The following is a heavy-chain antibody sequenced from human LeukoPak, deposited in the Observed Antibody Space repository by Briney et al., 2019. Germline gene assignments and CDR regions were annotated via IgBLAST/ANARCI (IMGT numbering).Heavy chain of an antibody. J-gene: IGHJ4*02. D-gene: IGHD3-22*01. V-gene: IGHV3-21*01. CDR2: ISSSSSYI. CDR3: AREIQRDYYDSSGYPIDY. Sequence: GGSLRLSCAASGFTFSSYSMNWVRQAPGKGLEWVSSISSSSSYIYYADSVKGRFTISRDNAKNSLYLQMNSLRAEDTAVHYCAREIQRDYYDSSGYPIDYWGQGTLVTVSS. CDR1: GFTFSSYS.